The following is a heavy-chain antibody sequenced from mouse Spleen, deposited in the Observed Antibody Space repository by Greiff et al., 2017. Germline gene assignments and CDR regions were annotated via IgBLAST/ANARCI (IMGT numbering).Heavy chain of an antibody. J-gene: IGHJ2*01. CDR2: IWWDDDN. V-gene: IGHV8-8*01. CDR1: GFSLSTVGMG. Sequence: QVTLKVSGPGILQPSQTLSLTCSFSGFSLSTVGMGVGWIRQPSGKGLEWLTHIWWDDDNYYNPALKSRLTISKDSSKNQVFLKIAHVDTADTATYYCTRIAFYTATLHFDYWGQGTTLTVSS. D-gene: IGHD1-2*01. CDR3: TRIAFYTATLHFDY.